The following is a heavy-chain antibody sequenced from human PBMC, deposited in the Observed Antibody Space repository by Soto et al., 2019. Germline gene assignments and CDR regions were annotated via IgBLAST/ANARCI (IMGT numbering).Heavy chain of an antibody. D-gene: IGHD6-19*01. V-gene: IGHV3-30-3*01. CDR2: ISYDGSNK. CDR1: GFTFSSYA. J-gene: IGHJ4*02. Sequence: GGSLRLSCAASGFTFSSYAMHWVRQAPGKGLEWVAVISYDGSNKYYADSVKGRFTIPRDNSKNTLYLQMNSLRAEDTAVYYYARDPGAASIAVAGTSYYFDYWGQGTPVTVS. CDR3: ARDPGAASIAVAGTSYYFDY.